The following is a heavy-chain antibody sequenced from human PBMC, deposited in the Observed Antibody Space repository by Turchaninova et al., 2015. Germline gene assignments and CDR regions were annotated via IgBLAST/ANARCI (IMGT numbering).Heavy chain of an antibody. D-gene: IGHD6-6*01. Sequence: EVQLVGSGGGLVKPGGSLGLSCAASGFHFDSGRMNSARQEPGKGIEWVSYMRSSSIYIYYADSVKGRFTISRDNAKNSLYLQMNSLRAEDTAVYYCARDYSQLAPHYYYGMDVWGQGTTVTVSS. CDR2: MRSSSIYI. CDR1: GFHFDSGR. CDR3: ARDYSQLAPHYYYGMDV. V-gene: IGHV3-21*01. J-gene: IGHJ6*02.